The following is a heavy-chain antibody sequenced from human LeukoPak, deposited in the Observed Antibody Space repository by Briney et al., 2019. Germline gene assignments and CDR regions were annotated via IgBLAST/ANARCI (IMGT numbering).Heavy chain of an antibody. J-gene: IGHJ4*02. CDR3: ARRYCSGGSCYGPFDY. CDR2: IYPGDSDT. V-gene: IGHV5-51*01. CDR1: GYSFTSYW. Sequence: GESLKISCKGSGYSFTSYWISWVRQMPGKGLEWMGIIYPGDSDTRYSPSFQGQVTISADKSISTAYLQWSSLKASDTAMYYCARRYCSGGSCYGPFDYWGQGTLVTVSS. D-gene: IGHD2-15*01.